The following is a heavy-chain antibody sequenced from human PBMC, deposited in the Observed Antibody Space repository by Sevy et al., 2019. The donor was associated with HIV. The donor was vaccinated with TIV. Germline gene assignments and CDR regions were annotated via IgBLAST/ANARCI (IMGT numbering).Heavy chain of an antibody. CDR2: IYQDGSEK. CDR3: AREGSYGDYMLSYYYGMDV. D-gene: IGHD4-17*01. CDR1: GFIFSYYG. V-gene: IGHV3-7*01. Sequence: GGSLRLSCAASGFIFSYYGMHWVRQAPGKGLEWVASIYQDGSEKYYMDSVKGRFTVSRDNAKNSLFLQMNSLRVEDTAVYYCAREGSYGDYMLSYYYGMDVWGQGTTVTVSS. J-gene: IGHJ6*02.